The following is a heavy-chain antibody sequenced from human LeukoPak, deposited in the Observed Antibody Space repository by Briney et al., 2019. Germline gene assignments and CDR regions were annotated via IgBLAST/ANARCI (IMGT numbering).Heavy chain of an antibody. CDR2: ISSNGGST. V-gene: IGHV3-64*01. D-gene: IGHD1-1*01. CDR1: GFTFSSYA. Sequence: GGSLRLSCAASGFTFSSYAMHWVRQAPGKGLEYVSAISSNGGSTYYANSVKGRFTISRDNSKNTLYLQMGSLRAEDMAVYYCARDGERRLEPPTYYYYYYYMDVWGKGTTVTVSS. J-gene: IGHJ6*03. CDR3: ARDGERRLEPPTYYYYYYYMDV.